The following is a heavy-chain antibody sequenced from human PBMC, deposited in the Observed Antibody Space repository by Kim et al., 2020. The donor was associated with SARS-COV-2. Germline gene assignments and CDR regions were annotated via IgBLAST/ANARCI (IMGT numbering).Heavy chain of an antibody. J-gene: IGHJ4*02. V-gene: IGHV3-23*01. CDR3: AKVPNSNYYYFFDY. D-gene: IGHD1-26*01. Sequence: ADSVKGRFTISRDNLENTLYLQMNSLRAEDTAVYYCAKVPNSNYYYFFDYWGQGTLVTVSS.